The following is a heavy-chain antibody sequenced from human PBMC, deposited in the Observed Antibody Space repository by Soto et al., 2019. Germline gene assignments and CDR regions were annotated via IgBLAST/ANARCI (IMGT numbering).Heavy chain of an antibody. V-gene: IGHV1-69*01. CDR3: ASLGVFQGCYHQPIDY. Sequence: QVQLVQSGAEVKKPGSSVQVSCKASGGTFSSYAISWVRQAPGQGLEWMGGIIPIFGTANYAQKFQGRVTITADESTSIAYMELSSLRSEDTAVYYCASLGVFQGCYHQPIDYWGQGSLVTVSS. D-gene: IGHD3-16*01. J-gene: IGHJ4*02. CDR1: GGTFSSYA. CDR2: IIPIFGTA.